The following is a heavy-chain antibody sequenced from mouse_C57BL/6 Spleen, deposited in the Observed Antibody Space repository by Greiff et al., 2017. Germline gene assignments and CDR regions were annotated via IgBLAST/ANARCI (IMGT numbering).Heavy chain of an antibody. CDR3: ASSTVVPWYFDV. Sequence: EVMLVESGGGLVKPGGSLKLSCAASGFTFSSYAMSWVRQTPEKRLEWVATISDGGSYTYYPDNVKGRFTISRDNAKNNLYLQMSHLKSEDTAMYYCASSTVVPWYFDVWGTGTTVTVSS. V-gene: IGHV5-4*03. CDR1: GFTFSSYA. D-gene: IGHD1-1*01. CDR2: ISDGGSYT. J-gene: IGHJ1*03.